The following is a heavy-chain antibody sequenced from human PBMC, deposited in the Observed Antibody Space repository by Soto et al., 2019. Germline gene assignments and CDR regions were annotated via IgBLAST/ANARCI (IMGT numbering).Heavy chain of an antibody. CDR3: ARDKITGLFDY. CDR2: INHSGST. J-gene: IGHJ4*02. D-gene: IGHD2-8*02. CDR1: GGSFSGYY. V-gene: IGHV4-34*01. Sequence: ETLSLTCAVYGGSFSGYYWTWIRQPPGTGLEWIGEINHSGSTNYNPSLKSRVTISVDTSKNQFSLKLTSVTAADTAVYYCARDKITGLFDYWGQETLVTVSS.